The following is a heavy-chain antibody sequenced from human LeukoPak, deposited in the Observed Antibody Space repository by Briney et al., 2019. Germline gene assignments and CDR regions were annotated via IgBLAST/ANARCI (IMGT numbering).Heavy chain of an antibody. Sequence: ASVKVSCKASGYTFTSYDINWVRQAPGQGLEWMGGIIPIFGTANYAQKFQGRVTITTDESTSTAYMELSSLRSEDTAVYYCATVALLRGSSGYYYYFDYWGQGTLVTVSS. V-gene: IGHV1-69*05. D-gene: IGHD3-22*01. CDR2: IIPIFGTA. CDR3: ATVALLRGSSGYYYYFDY. J-gene: IGHJ4*02. CDR1: GYTFTSYD.